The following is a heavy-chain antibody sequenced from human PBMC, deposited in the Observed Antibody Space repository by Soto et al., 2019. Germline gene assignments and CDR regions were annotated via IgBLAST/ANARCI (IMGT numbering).Heavy chain of an antibody. CDR2: IGTAGDT. J-gene: IGHJ4*02. V-gene: IGHV3-13*01. Sequence: EVQLVESGGGLVQPGGSLRLSCAASGFTFSSYDMHWVRQATGKGLEWVSAIGTAGDTYYPGSVKGRFTISRENAKNSLYLQMNSLRAGDTAVYYCARWNYYGSGMGYFDYWGQGTLVTVSS. CDR3: ARWNYYGSGMGYFDY. CDR1: GFTFSSYD. D-gene: IGHD3-10*01.